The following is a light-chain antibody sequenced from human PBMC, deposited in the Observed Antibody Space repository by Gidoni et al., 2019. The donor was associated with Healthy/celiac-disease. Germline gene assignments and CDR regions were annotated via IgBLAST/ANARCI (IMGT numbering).Light chain of an antibody. CDR3: QSYDSSLSARV. J-gene: IGLJ3*02. V-gene: IGLV1-40*01. Sequence: QSVLTQPPSVSWAPGQRVTISCTGSSSNIGAGYDVHWYQQLPGTAPKHLIYGNSNRPSGVPDRFSGSKSGTAASLAITGLQAEDEADYDCQSYDSSLSARVFGGGTKLTVL. CDR2: GNS. CDR1: SSNIGAGYD.